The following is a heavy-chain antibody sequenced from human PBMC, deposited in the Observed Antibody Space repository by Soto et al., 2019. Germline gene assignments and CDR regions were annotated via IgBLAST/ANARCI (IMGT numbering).Heavy chain of an antibody. V-gene: IGHV5-51*01. CDR1: GYSFTSYW. D-gene: IGHD6-6*01. CDR2: IYPGDSDT. Sequence: GESLKISCKGSGYSFTSYWIGWVRQMPGKGLEWMGIIYPGDSDTRYSPSFQGQVTISADESISTAYLQWSSLKASDTAMYYCAGQVVAARGSDYYFDYWGQGTLVTVSS. J-gene: IGHJ4*02. CDR3: AGQVVAARGSDYYFDY.